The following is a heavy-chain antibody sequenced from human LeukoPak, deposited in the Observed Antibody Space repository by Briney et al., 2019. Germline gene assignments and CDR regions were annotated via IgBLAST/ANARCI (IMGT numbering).Heavy chain of an antibody. CDR2: IYYSGST. CDR1: GGSISSGGYY. Sequence: SETLSLTCTVSGGSISSGGYYWSWIRQHPGKGLEWIGYIYYSGSTYYNPSLKSRVTISVDTSKNQLSLKLSSVTAADTAMYYCARWGLRYFDWSFDYWGQGTLVTVSS. V-gene: IGHV4-31*03. D-gene: IGHD3-9*01. CDR3: ARWGLRYFDWSFDY. J-gene: IGHJ4*02.